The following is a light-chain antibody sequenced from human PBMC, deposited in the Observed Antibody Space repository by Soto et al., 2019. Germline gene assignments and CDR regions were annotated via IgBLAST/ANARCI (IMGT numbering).Light chain of an antibody. CDR3: SSYTSSSTPLYV. CDR1: SSDVGGYNY. V-gene: IGLV2-14*01. J-gene: IGLJ1*01. Sequence: QSVLTQPASVSGSPGQSITISCTGTSSDVGGYNYVSWYQQHPGKAPKLMIYEVSNRPSGVSNRFSGSKSGNTASLTLSGLQAEDEADYYCSSYTSSSTPLYVFGTGTKVTVL. CDR2: EVS.